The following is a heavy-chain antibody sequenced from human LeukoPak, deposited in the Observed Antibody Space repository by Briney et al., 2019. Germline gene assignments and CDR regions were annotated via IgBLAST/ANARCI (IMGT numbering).Heavy chain of an antibody. CDR2: ISSSSSYI. J-gene: IGHJ4*02. CDR1: GFTFSSYS. V-gene: IGHV3-21*01. D-gene: IGHD5-24*01. CDR3: AREWGWLQFPFDY. Sequence: GGSLRLSCAASGFTFSSYSMNWVRQAPGKGLEWVSSISSSSSYIYYADSVKGRFTISRDNAKNSLYLQMNSLRAEDTAVYYCAREWGWLQFPFDYWGQGTLVTVSS.